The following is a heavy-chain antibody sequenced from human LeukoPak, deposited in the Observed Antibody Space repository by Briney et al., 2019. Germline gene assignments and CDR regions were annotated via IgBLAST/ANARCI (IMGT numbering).Heavy chain of an antibody. Sequence: GGSLRLSCAASGFTFSSSSMNWVRQAPGKGLEWVSYISSSSSTIYYADSVKGRFTISRDNSKNTLYLQMNSLRAEDTAVYYCAKDSNHNYYSVPDYFDYWGQGTLVTVSS. CDR3: AKDSNHNYYSVPDYFDY. CDR1: GFTFSSSS. D-gene: IGHD3-22*01. V-gene: IGHV3-48*01. J-gene: IGHJ4*02. CDR2: ISSSSSTI.